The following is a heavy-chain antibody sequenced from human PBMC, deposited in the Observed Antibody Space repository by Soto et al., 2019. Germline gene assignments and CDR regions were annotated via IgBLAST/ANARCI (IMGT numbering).Heavy chain of an antibody. Sequence: PSETLSLACDVYGGSFSGYYWSWIRQPPGKGLEWIGEINHSGSTNYNPSLKSRFTISVDTSKNQFPLKLSSVTAADTAVYYCARGSSTCPDYWGQGTLVTVSS. D-gene: IGHD6-13*01. CDR1: GGSFSGYY. V-gene: IGHV4-34*01. CDR3: ARGSSTCPDY. J-gene: IGHJ4*02. CDR2: INHSGST.